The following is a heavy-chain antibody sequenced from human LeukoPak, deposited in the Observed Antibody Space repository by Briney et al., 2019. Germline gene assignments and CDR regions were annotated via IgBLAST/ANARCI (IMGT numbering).Heavy chain of an antibody. CDR3: ARETYYYDSSGLFDY. D-gene: IGHD3-22*01. Sequence: GGSLRLSCAASGFTFSSYEMNWVRQAPGKGLERVSYISSSGSTIYYADSVKGRFTISRDNAKNSLYLQMNSLRAEDTAVYYCARETYYYDSSGLFDYWGQGTLVAVSS. CDR2: ISSSGSTI. J-gene: IGHJ4*02. CDR1: GFTFSSYE. V-gene: IGHV3-48*03.